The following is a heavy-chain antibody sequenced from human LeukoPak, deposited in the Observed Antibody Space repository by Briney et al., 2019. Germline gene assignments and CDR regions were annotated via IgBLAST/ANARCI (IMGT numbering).Heavy chain of an antibody. V-gene: IGHV4-34*01. CDR3: ARGSKNKPYYYYMDV. CDR2: INHSGST. D-gene: IGHD2/OR15-2a*01. J-gene: IGHJ6*03. CDR1: GGSFSGYY. Sequence: SETLSLTCAVYGGSFSGYYWSWIRQPPGKGLEWIGEINHSGSTNYNPSLKSRVTISVDTSKNQFSLKLSSVTAADTAVYYCARGSKNKPYYYYMDVWGKGTTVTVSS.